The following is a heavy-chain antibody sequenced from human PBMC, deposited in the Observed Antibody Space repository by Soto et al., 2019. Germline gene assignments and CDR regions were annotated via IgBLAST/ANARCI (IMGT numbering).Heavy chain of an antibody. CDR1: GFTFSSYS. CDR3: ARDSGDYIWGSYRPLHHFDY. J-gene: IGHJ4*02. Sequence: GGSLRLSCAASGFTFSSYSMNWVRQAPGKGLEWVSSISSSSSYIYYADSVKGRFTISRDNAKNSLYLQMNGLRAEDTAVYYCARDSGDYIWGSYRPLHHFDYWGQGTLVTVSS. D-gene: IGHD3-16*02. CDR2: ISSSSSYI. V-gene: IGHV3-21*01.